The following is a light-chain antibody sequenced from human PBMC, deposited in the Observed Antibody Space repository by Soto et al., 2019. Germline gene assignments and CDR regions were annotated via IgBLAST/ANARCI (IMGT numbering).Light chain of an antibody. V-gene: IGKV1-39*01. J-gene: IGKJ1*01. Sequence: DIQMTQSPSSLSESAGDRVTITCRASQGIRTYLNWYQQKPGKAPKLLIYAASSLQSGVPSRFSGSGSETDFTLTISSLQPEDFATYSCQQSYSTTWTFGQGTKVEIQ. CDR3: QQSYSTTWT. CDR1: QGIRTY. CDR2: AAS.